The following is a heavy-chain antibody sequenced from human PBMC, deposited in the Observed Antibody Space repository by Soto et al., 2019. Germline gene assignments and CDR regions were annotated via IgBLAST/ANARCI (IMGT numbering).Heavy chain of an antibody. D-gene: IGHD5-18*01. V-gene: IGHV4-59*01. CDR2: ISYSGST. Sequence: SETLSLTCSVSGGSISSSYWSWIRQPPGKGLEWIGHISYSGSTTYNPSLKSRITLSVDTSKNQFSLRVSSVTAEDTAVYYCARGHRAMEYYYYYGMDVWGQGTTVTVSS. CDR3: ARGHRAMEYYYYYGMDV. CDR1: GGSISSSY. J-gene: IGHJ6*02.